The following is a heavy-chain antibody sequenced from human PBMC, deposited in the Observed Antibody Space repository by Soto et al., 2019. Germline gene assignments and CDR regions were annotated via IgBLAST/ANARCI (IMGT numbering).Heavy chain of an antibody. CDR3: ARDGYYGANYFDY. D-gene: IGHD4-17*01. Sequence: GGSLRLSCASSGFTFSSYAMHWVRQAPGKGLEWVAVISYDGSNKYYADSVKGRFTISRDNSKNTLYLQMNSLRAEDTAVYYCARDGYYGANYFDYWGQGTLVTVSS. V-gene: IGHV3-30-3*01. J-gene: IGHJ4*02. CDR2: ISYDGSNK. CDR1: GFTFSSYA.